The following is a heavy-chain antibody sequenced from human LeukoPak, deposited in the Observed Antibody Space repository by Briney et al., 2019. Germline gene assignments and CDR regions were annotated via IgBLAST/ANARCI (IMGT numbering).Heavy chain of an antibody. Sequence: SETLSLTCAVYGGSLSGYYWSWIRQPPGKGLEWIGEINHSGSTNYNPSLKSRVTISLDTSKNQFSLKLSSVTAADTAFYYCARAGGDSGSSGDYWGQGTLVTVSS. CDR3: ARAGGDSGSSGDY. J-gene: IGHJ4*02. CDR1: GGSLSGYY. CDR2: INHSGST. V-gene: IGHV4-34*01. D-gene: IGHD3-10*01.